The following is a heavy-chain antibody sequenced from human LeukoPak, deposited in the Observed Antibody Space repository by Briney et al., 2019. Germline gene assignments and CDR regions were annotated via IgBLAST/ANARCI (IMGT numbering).Heavy chain of an antibody. CDR3: ASPPGYSSY. J-gene: IGHJ4*02. D-gene: IGHD6-19*01. CDR2: TSSSSSTI. Sequence: GGSLRLSCAASGFTFSSYAMSWVRQAPGKGLEWVSYTSSSSSTIYYADSVKGRFTISRDNAKNSLYLQMNSLRAEDTAVYYCASPPGYSSYWGQGTLVTVSS. V-gene: IGHV3-48*01. CDR1: GFTFSSYA.